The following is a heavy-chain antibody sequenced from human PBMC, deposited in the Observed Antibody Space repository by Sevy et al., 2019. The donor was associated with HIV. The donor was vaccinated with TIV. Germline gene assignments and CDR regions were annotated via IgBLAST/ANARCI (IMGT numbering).Heavy chain of an antibody. CDR2: IKGDGSEK. CDR3: ARDCNSATCLWGLDV. J-gene: IGHJ6*02. Sequence: GGSLRLSCAASGFILSHYWMTWVRQAPGKGPEWVANIKGDGSEKYYVDSVRGRFTISRDNAKNSLYLQMNSLRGEDTALYYCARDCNSATCLWGLDVWGQGTTVTVSS. V-gene: IGHV3-7*03. CDR1: GFILSHYW. D-gene: IGHD1-26*01.